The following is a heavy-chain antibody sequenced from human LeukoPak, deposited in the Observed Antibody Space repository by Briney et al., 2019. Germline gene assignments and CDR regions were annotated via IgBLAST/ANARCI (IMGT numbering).Heavy chain of an antibody. CDR1: GFTFSSYA. J-gene: IGHJ6*02. V-gene: IGHV3-64*01. CDR2: ISSNGGST. Sequence: PGGSLRLSCAASGFTFSSYAMHWVRQAPGKGLEDVSAISSNGGSTYYANSVKGRFTISRDNSKNTLYLQMGSLRAEDMAVYYCARKVIEMALDYGMDVWGQGTTVTVSS. D-gene: IGHD5-24*01. CDR3: ARKVIEMALDYGMDV.